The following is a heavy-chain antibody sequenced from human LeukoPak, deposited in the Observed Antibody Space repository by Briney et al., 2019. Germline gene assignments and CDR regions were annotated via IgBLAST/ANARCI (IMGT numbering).Heavy chain of an antibody. Sequence: PGGSLRLSCAASGFTFSSYAMSWVRQAPGKGLEWVSAISGSGGSTYYADSVKGRFTISRDNSKNTLYLQMNSLRAEDTAVYYCAKDKRVVPAAITFDYWGQGTLVTVSS. CDR1: GFTFSSYA. D-gene: IGHD2-2*02. CDR2: ISGSGGST. J-gene: IGHJ4*02. V-gene: IGHV3-23*01. CDR3: AKDKRVVPAAITFDY.